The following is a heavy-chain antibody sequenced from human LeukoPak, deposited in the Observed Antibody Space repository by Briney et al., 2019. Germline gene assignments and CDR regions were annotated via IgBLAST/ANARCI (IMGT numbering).Heavy chain of an antibody. CDR2: IRSKAYGGTT. Sequence: PGRSLRLSCTASGLTFGDYAMSWFRQAPGKGLEWGGFIRSKAYGGTTEYAASVKGRFTISRDDSKSIAYLQMNSLKTEDTAVYYCTIEDCTNGVCYTLFDYWGQGTLVTVSS. D-gene: IGHD2-8*01. J-gene: IGHJ4*02. CDR1: GLTFGDYA. V-gene: IGHV3-49*03. CDR3: TIEDCTNGVCYTLFDY.